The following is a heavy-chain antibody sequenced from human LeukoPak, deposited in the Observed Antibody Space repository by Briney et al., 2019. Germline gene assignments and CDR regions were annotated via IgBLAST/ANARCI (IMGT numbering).Heavy chain of an antibody. CDR2: IYYRGST. D-gene: IGHD6-13*01. V-gene: IGHV4-39*01. Sequence: SETLSLTCTVCGGFLSSSSYYWGWIRQPPGKGLECIGSIYYRGSTYYNPSLKSRVPISVDTSKNQFSLKLSSVTAADTAVYYCARLEGIAAAGYWGQGTLVTVSS. CDR3: ARLEGIAAAGY. CDR1: GGFLSSSSYY. J-gene: IGHJ4*02.